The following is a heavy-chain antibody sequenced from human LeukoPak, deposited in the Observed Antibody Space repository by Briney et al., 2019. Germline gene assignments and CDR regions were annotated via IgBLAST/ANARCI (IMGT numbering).Heavy chain of an antibody. CDR3: ARELRSGAHLYYYYGMDV. D-gene: IGHD2-15*01. Sequence: GGSLRLSCAASGFTFSSYAMHWVRQAPGKGLEWVAVISYDGSNKYYADSVKGRFTISRDNSKNTLYLQMNSLRAEDTAVYYCARELRSGAHLYYYYGMDVWGQGTTVTVSS. V-gene: IGHV3-30*04. CDR1: GFTFSSYA. CDR2: ISYDGSNK. J-gene: IGHJ6*02.